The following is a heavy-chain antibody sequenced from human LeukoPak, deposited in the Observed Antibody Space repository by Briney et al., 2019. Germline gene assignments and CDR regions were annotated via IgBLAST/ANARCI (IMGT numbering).Heavy chain of an antibody. V-gene: IGHV1-69*05. CDR2: IIPIFGTA. CDR3: ALAVAAIPMYYFDY. D-gene: IGHD2-2*02. J-gene: IGHJ4*02. CDR1: GGTFSSYA. Sequence: PVKVSCKASGGTFSSYAISWVRQAPGQGLEWMGRIIPIFGTANYAQKFQGRVTITTDESTSTAYMELSSLRSEDTAVYYCALAVAAIPMYYFDYWGQGTLVTVSS.